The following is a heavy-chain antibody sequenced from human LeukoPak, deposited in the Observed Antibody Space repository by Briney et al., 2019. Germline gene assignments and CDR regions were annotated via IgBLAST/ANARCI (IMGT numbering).Heavy chain of an antibody. CDR1: GGSLNGYY. CDR2: IDQSGTT. Sequence: SETLSLTCAVYGGSLNGYYWTWIPQAPGMGLEWVAEIDQSGTTNYNPSLERRVTMSRDTSKKQLSLKVSLVTAADTAVYYCARATFRGSTGHFHYVMDVWGQGTTVTVSS. J-gene: IGHJ6*02. V-gene: IGHV4-34*01. D-gene: IGHD3-16*01. CDR3: ARATFRGSTGHFHYVMDV.